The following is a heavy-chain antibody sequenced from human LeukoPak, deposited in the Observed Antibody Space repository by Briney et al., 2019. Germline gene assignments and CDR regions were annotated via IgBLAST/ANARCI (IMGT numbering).Heavy chain of an antibody. J-gene: IGHJ4*02. D-gene: IGHD3-10*01. CDR2: IYSGGST. Sequence: PGGSLRLSCAASGFTVSSNYMSWVRQAPGKGLEWVSVIYSGGSTYYADSVKGRFTISRDNSKNTLYLQMNSLRAEDTAVYYCARDLGPWSLWFGDRIPSGGQGTLVTVSS. V-gene: IGHV3-66*01. CDR3: ARDLGPWSLWFGDRIPS. CDR1: GFTVSSNY.